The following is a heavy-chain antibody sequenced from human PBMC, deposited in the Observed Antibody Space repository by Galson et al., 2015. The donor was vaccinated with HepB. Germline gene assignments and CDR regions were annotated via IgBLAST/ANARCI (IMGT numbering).Heavy chain of an antibody. CDR3: ARSRSYDSSGYYSHYGYFDL. CDR2: ISSSSSYI. CDR1: GFTFSSYS. J-gene: IGHJ2*01. Sequence: SLRLSCAASGFTFSSYSMNWVRQAPGKGLEWVSSISSSSSYIYYADSVKGRFTISRDNAKNSLYLQMNSLRAEDTAVYYCARSRSYDSSGYYSHYGYFDLWGRGTLVTVSS. V-gene: IGHV3-21*01. D-gene: IGHD3-22*01.